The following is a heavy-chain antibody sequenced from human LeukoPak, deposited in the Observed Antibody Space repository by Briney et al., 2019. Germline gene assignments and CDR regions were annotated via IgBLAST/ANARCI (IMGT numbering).Heavy chain of an antibody. CDR2: IKQNGSEK. D-gene: IGHD2-8*01. J-gene: IGHJ4*02. CDR1: GFTFSTYW. Sequence: GGSLRLSCAASGFTFSTYWMSWVRQAPGKGLEWVANIKQNGSEKSYVDSVKGRFTISRDNAKNSLYLQMNNLGAEDTAVYYCADPGVGFWGQGTLVTVSS. CDR3: ADPGVGF. V-gene: IGHV3-7*01.